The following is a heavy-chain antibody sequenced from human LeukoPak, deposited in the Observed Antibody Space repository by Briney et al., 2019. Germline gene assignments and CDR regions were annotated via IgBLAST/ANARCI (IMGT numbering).Heavy chain of an antibody. V-gene: IGHV3-53*01. CDR1: GLTVTSNY. D-gene: IGHD1-20*01. J-gene: IGHJ4*02. Sequence: GGSLRLSCAASGLTVTSNYMSWVRQAPGKGLEWVSVIYSGGSTYYADSVKGRFTISIDNSKNTLYLQMNNLRAEDTAVYYCARVAFRSSSYISGIDYWGQGTLVTVSS. CDR3: ARVAFRSSSYISGIDY. CDR2: IYSGGST.